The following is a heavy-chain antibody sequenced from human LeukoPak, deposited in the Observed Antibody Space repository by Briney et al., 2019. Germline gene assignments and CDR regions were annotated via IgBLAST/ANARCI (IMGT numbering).Heavy chain of an antibody. J-gene: IGHJ4*02. CDR2: ISSNGGST. Sequence: GGSLRLSCSASGFTFSSYAMHWVRQAPGKGLEYVSAISSNGGSTYYADSVKGRFTLSRDNSKNTLYLQMSSLRAEDTAVYYCVIVRGYFDSSGTDYWGQGTLVTVSS. CDR3: VIVRGYFDSSGTDY. CDR1: GFTFSSYA. V-gene: IGHV3-64D*06. D-gene: IGHD3-9*01.